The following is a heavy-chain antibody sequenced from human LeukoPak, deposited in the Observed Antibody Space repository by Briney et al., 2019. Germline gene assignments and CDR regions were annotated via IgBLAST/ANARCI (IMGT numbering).Heavy chain of an antibody. Sequence: SETLSLTCTVSGGSISTNNWWSWVRQSPGKGLEWIGEIYHSGGTNYNPSLKSRVSMSVDKSKNQFSLKLSSVTAADTAVYYCARHVLIAAAGPVNWFDPWGQGTLVTVSS. CDR3: ARHVLIAAAGPVNWFDP. CDR2: IYHSGGT. CDR1: GGSISTNNW. J-gene: IGHJ5*02. D-gene: IGHD6-13*01. V-gene: IGHV4-4*02.